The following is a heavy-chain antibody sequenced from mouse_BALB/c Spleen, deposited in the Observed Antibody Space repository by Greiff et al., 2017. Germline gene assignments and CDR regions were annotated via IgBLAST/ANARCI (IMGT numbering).Heavy chain of an antibody. Sequence: VQLQQSGPELVKPGASVKMSCKASGYTFTSYVMHWVKQKPGQGLEWIGYINPYNDGTKYNEKFKGKATLTSDKSSSTAYMELSSLTSEDSAVYYGATEGITTATGVDYWGQGTTLTVSS. CDR2: INPYNDGT. J-gene: IGHJ2*01. D-gene: IGHD1-2*01. CDR1: GYTFTSYV. CDR3: ATEGITTATGVDY. V-gene: IGHV1-14*01.